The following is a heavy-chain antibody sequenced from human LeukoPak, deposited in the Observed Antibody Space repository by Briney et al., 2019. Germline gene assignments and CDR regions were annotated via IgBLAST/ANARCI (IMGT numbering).Heavy chain of an antibody. CDR1: GGTFSSYA. CDR3: ALVLGRYDFWSGYQN. J-gene: IGHJ4*02. Sequence: ASVKVSCKASGGTFSSYAISWVRQAPGQGLEWMGRINPNSGGTNYAQKFQGRVTMTRDTSISTAYMELSRLRSDDTAVYYCALVLGRYDFWSGYQNWGQGTLVTVSS. CDR2: INPNSGGT. V-gene: IGHV1-2*06. D-gene: IGHD3-3*01.